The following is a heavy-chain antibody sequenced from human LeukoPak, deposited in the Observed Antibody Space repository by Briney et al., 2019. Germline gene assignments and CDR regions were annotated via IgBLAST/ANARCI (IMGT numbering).Heavy chain of an antibody. D-gene: IGHD4-17*01. J-gene: IGHJ4*02. Sequence: GASVKVSCKASGYTFTSYGISWVRQATGQGLEWMGWMNPNSGNTGYAQKFQGRVTMTRNTSISTAYMELSRLRSDDTAVYYCARADASTVTTMCYWGQGTLVTVSS. CDR3: ARADASTVTTMCY. V-gene: IGHV1-8*02. CDR1: GYTFTSYG. CDR2: MNPNSGNT.